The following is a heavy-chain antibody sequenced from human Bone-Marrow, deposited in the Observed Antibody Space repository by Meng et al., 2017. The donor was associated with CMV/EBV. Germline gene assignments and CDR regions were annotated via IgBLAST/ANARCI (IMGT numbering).Heavy chain of an antibody. Sequence: GESLKIYCAASGFTFSSYWMSWVRQAPGKGLEWVANIKQDGSEKYYVDSVKGRFTISRDNAKNSLYLQMNSLRAEDTAVYYCARDQLRGNTMVRGVIPWFDPWGQGTLVTVSS. D-gene: IGHD3-10*01. CDR1: GFTFSSYW. J-gene: IGHJ5*02. CDR2: IKQDGSEK. CDR3: ARDQLRGNTMVRGVIPWFDP. V-gene: IGHV3-7*01.